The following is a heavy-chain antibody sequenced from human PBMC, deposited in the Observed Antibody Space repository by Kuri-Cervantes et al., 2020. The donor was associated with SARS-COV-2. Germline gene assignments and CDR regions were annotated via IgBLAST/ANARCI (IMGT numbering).Heavy chain of an antibody. CDR2: INHSGST. CDR1: GGSFSGYY. J-gene: IGHJ4*02. D-gene: IGHD3-9*01. V-gene: IGHV4-34*01. CDR3: ARHYAFDRFHK. Sequence: SETLSLTCAVYGGSFSGYYWSWIRQPPGKGLEWIGEINHSGSTNYNPSLKSRVTISVDTSKMQLSLKLNYVTAADTAVYYCARHYAFDRFHKWGQGTQVTVSS.